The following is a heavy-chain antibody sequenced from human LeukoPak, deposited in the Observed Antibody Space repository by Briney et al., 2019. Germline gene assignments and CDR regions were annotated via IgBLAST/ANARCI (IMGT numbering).Heavy chain of an antibody. CDR2: IYYSGST. CDR3: ARTRSPRRDGYNLADAFDI. D-gene: IGHD5-24*01. J-gene: IGHJ3*02. CDR1: GGSISSYY. Sequence: PSETLSLTCTVSGGSISSYYWSWLRQPPGKGLEWIGYIYYSGSTNYNPSLKSRVTISVDTSKNQFSLKLSSVTAADTAVYYCARTRSPRRDGYNLADAFDIWGQGTMVTVSS. V-gene: IGHV4-59*01.